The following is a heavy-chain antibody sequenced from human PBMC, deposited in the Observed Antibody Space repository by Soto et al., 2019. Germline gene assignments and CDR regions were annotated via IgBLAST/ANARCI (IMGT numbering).Heavy chain of an antibody. V-gene: IGHV1-18*01. CDR3: ARIGVSSGHESPDFDS. CDR1: GYTFNFYG. CDR2: ISGFNGNT. J-gene: IGHJ4*02. D-gene: IGHD3-16*01. Sequence: XSVKVSCTASGYTFNFYGSTWVRQAPGQGLEWMGWISGFNGNTNYAADLQGRVTMTTDTSTSTAYMELRGLRSDDTAVYYCARIGVSSGHESPDFDSWGQGTLVTVSS.